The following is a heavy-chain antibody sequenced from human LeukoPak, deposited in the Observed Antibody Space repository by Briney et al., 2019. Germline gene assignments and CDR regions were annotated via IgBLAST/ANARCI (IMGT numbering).Heavy chain of an antibody. CDR3: ARVRLRFLEWSP. V-gene: IGHV3-7*01. J-gene: IGHJ5*02. D-gene: IGHD3-3*01. CDR2: IIEGGDLK. Sequence: GGSLRLSCAASGFTFSAYWMTWVRQAPGKGLAWVANIIEGGDLKYYVDSVKGRFTISRDNAKNTLYLQMNSLRAEDTAVYYCARVRLRFLEWSPWGQGTLVTVSS. CDR1: GFTFSAYW.